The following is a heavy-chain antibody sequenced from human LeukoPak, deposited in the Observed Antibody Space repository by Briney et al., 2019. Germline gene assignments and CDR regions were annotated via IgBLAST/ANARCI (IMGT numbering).Heavy chain of an antibody. CDR3: ARGPRGQHVVAGWAFGM. CDR2: IYYGGST. CDR1: GGSISSYY. Sequence: SETLSLTCTGSGGSISSYYWSWIRQPPGKGLEWNGYIYYGGSTNYNPSLKSRDTISVHASKNQFSLKLSSLTAAATAVYYCARGPRGQHVVAGWAFGMWGQGTVVTVSS. V-gene: IGHV4-59*01. D-gene: IGHD2-15*01. J-gene: IGHJ3*02.